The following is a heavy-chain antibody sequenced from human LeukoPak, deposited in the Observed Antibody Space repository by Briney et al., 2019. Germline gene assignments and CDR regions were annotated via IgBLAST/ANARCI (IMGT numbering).Heavy chain of an antibody. Sequence: ASVKVSCKASGGTFSSYAISWVRQAPGQGLEWMGGIIPIFGTANYAQKFQGRVTITADESTSTAYMELSSLRSEDTAVYYCARGRPALSYFDYWGQGTLVTVSS. CDR3: ARGRPALSYFDY. J-gene: IGHJ4*02. CDR2: IIPIFGTA. D-gene: IGHD2-15*01. V-gene: IGHV1-69*13. CDR1: GGTFSSYA.